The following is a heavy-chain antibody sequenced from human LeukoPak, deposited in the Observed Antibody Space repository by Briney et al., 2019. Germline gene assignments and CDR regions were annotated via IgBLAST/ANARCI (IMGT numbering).Heavy chain of an antibody. V-gene: IGHV3-7*01. J-gene: IGHJ4*02. CDR3: AREEGDGYKY. Sequence: GGSLRLSWAASGFTFSSNWRNGAGQAPGKGLEWVASINHNGNVNYYVDSVKGRFTISRDNAKNSLYLQMNSLRAEDTAVYYCAREEGDGYKYWGQGTLVTVSS. CDR2: INHNGNVN. D-gene: IGHD5-24*01. CDR1: GFTFSSNW.